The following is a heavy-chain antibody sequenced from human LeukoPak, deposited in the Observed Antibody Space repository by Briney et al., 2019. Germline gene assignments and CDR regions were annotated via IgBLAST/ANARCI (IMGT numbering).Heavy chain of an antibody. D-gene: IGHD2-8*01. CDR3: ARAPTHSNFQH. CDR1: GVSISSYY. CDR2: TYYSGST. J-gene: IGHJ1*01. V-gene: IGHV4-59*01. Sequence: SETLSLTCTGSGVSISSYYWSWIRQPPGHGLEWIGYTYYSGSTNYNPSLKSRVTISVDTSKNQFSLKLSSVTAADTAVYYCARAPTHSNFQHWGQGTLVTVSS.